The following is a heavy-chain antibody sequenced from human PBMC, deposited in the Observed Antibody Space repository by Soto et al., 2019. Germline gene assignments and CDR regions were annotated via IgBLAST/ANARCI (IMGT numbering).Heavy chain of an antibody. Sequence: PXESLKVSWKCSGYSFTSYGVGWVLQMPGKGLEWMGIIYPGDSDTRYSPSFQGQVTISADKSISTAYLQWSSLKASDTAMYYCARQAVDYVWGSYRSRRYYYYYGMDVWGQGTTVTVSS. CDR3: ARQAVDYVWGSYRSRRYYYYYGMDV. D-gene: IGHD3-16*01. J-gene: IGHJ6*02. CDR1: GYSFTSYG. V-gene: IGHV5-51*01. CDR2: IYPGDSDT.